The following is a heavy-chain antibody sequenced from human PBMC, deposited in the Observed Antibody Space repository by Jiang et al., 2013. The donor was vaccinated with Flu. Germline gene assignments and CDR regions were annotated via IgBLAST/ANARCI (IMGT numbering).Heavy chain of an antibody. CDR2: INPNSGGT. CDR3: ATSTTGYYYGMDV. D-gene: IGHD4-17*01. V-gene: IGHV1-2*04. J-gene: IGHJ6*02. Sequence: EWMGWINPNSGGTNYAQKFQGWVTMTRDTSISTAYMELSRLRSDDTAVYYCATSTTGYYYGMDVWGQGTTVTVSS.